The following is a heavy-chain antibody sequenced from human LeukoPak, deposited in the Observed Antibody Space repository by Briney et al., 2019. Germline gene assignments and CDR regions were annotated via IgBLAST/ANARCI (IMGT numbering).Heavy chain of an antibody. CDR1: GGSFSGYY. CDR2: INHSGST. D-gene: IGHD2-2*01. V-gene: IGHV4-34*01. Sequence: SETLSRTCAVYGGSFSGYYWSWIRQPPGKGRDLIWVINHSGSTNYNPSLKSLVTISVDTSKNQFSLQLSSVPAADTAVYYCARGLPFIVVPAATNYYYMYVWGKGTTVTVSS. CDR3: ARGLPFIVVPAATNYYYMYV. J-gene: IGHJ6*03.